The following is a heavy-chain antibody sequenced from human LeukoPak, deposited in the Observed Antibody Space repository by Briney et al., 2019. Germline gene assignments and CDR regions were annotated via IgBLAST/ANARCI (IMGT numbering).Heavy chain of an antibody. CDR3: AKDAYYDILTGYPVGYFQH. CDR1: GFTFSSYA. Sequence: AGGSLRLSCAASGFTFSSYAMSWVRQAPGKGLEWVSAISGSGGSTYYADSVQGRFTISRDNSKNTLYLQMNSLRAEDTAVYYCAKDAYYDILTGYPVGYFQHWGQGTLVTVSS. D-gene: IGHD3-9*01. J-gene: IGHJ1*01. CDR2: ISGSGGST. V-gene: IGHV3-23*01.